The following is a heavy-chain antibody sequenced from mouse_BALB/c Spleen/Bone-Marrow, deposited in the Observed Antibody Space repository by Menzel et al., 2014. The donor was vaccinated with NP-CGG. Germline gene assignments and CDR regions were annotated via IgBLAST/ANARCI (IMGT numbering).Heavy chain of an antibody. J-gene: IGHJ2*01. CDR1: GFTFSDYY. Sequence: EVQGVESGGGLVKPGGSLKLSCAASGFTFSDYYVYWVRQTPEKRLEWVATISDGGSYTYYPDSVKGRFTISRDNAKNNLYLQMSSLKSEDTAMYYCARVSYDYFDYWGQGTTLTVSS. D-gene: IGHD2-4*01. V-gene: IGHV5-4*02. CDR2: ISDGGSYT. CDR3: ARVSYDYFDY.